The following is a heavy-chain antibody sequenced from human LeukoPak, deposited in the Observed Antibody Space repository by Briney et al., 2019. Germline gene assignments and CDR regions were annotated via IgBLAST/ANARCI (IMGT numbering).Heavy chain of an antibody. V-gene: IGHV3-74*01. CDR1: GFTFSSYW. D-gene: IGHD6-13*01. CDR2: INSDGSST. Sequence: QPGGSLRLSCAASGFTFSSYWMHWVRQAPGKGLVWVSRINSDGSSTSYADSVKGRFTISRDNSKNTLYLQMNSLRAEDTAAYYCAKDLRRYSSDYWGQGTLVTVSS. CDR3: AKDLRRYSSDY. J-gene: IGHJ4*02.